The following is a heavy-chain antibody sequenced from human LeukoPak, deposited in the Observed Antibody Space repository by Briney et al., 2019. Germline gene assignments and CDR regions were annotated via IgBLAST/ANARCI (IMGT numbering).Heavy chain of an antibody. Sequence: ASVKVSCKVSGYTLTELSMHWVRQAPGQGLEWMGIINPSGGSTSYAQKFQGRVTMTRDTSTSTVYMELSSLRSEDTAVYYCARDPCGGDCYYYYGMDVWGQGTTVTVSS. CDR3: ARDPCGGDCYYYYGMDV. V-gene: IGHV1-46*01. J-gene: IGHJ6*02. CDR1: GYTLTELS. CDR2: INPSGGST. D-gene: IGHD2-21*02.